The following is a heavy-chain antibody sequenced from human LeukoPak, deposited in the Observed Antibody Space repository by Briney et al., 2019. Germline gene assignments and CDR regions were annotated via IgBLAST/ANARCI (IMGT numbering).Heavy chain of an antibody. J-gene: IGHJ6*03. CDR3: ATRYCSGGSCPNYYYYYINV. CDR1: GYTLTELS. V-gene: IGHV1-24*01. Sequence: ASVKVSCKVSGYTLTELSMHWVRQAPGKGLEWMGGFDPEVGKTIYAQKFQGRVTMTEDTSTDTAYMELSSLRSEDTAVYYCATRYCSGGSCPNYYYYYINVWGKGTTVTISS. D-gene: IGHD2-15*01. CDR2: FDPEVGKT.